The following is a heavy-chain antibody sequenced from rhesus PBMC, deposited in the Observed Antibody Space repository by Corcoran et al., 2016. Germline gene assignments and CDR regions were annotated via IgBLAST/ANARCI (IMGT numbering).Heavy chain of an antibody. Sequence: QVQLQESGPGLVMPSETLSLTCVVPGGSISSSDWSWIRQAPGKGLEWIGAIDRSESTHTHPSLKCRVTLSVDTSKNQRSLKLSSVTAADTAVYYCARSRYYYGSGYFDYWGQGVLVTVSS. D-gene: IGHD3-28*01. V-gene: IGHV4S11*01. CDR3: ARSRYYYGSGYFDY. J-gene: IGHJ4*01. CDR1: GGSISSSD. CDR2: IDRSEST.